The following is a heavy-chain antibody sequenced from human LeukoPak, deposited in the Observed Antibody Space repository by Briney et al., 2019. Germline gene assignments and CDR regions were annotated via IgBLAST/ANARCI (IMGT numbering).Heavy chain of an antibody. CDR3: ARDRVEYSSSWSPPYYFDY. D-gene: IGHD6-13*01. J-gene: IGHJ4*02. CDR1: GFTFSSYE. CDR2: ISSSGSTI. Sequence: GGSLRLSCAAPGFTFSSYEMNWVRQAPGKGLEWVSYISSSGSTIYYADSVKGRFTISRDNAKNSLYLQMNSLRAEDTAVYYCARDRVEYSSSWSPPYYFDYWGQGTLVTVSS. V-gene: IGHV3-48*03.